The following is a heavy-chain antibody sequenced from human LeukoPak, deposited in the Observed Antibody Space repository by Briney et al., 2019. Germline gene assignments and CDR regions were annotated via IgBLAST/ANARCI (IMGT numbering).Heavy chain of an antibody. V-gene: IGHV3-23*01. CDR1: GFTFSSYA. J-gene: IGHJ6*04. CDR2: ISGSGGST. Sequence: GGSLRLSCAASGFTFSSYAISWVRQAPGKGLEWVSAISGSGGSTYYADSVKGRFTISRDNSKNTLYLQMNSLRAEDTAVYYCAKSGSVTMVRGVIPYGMDVWGKGTTVTVSS. CDR3: AKSGSVTMVRGVIPYGMDV. D-gene: IGHD3-10*01.